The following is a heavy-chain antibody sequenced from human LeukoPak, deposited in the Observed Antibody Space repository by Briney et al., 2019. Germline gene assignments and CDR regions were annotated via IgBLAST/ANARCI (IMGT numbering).Heavy chain of an antibody. V-gene: IGHV4-4*07. D-gene: IGHD4-17*01. CDR3: ARDQGDYGDHRYFDY. Sequence: PSETLSLTCTVSGGSISSYYWSWIRQPAGKGLEWIWRIYTSGSTNYNPSLKSRVTMSVDTSKKHFSLKLSSVTAADTAVYYCARDQGDYGDHRYFDYWGQGTLVTVSS. J-gene: IGHJ4*02. CDR2: IYTSGST. CDR1: GGSISSYY.